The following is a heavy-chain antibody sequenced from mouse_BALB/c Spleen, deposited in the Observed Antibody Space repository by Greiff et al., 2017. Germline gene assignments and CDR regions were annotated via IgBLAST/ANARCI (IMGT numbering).Heavy chain of an antibody. D-gene: IGHD2-4*01. CDR1: GYTFTDYA. V-gene: IGHV1S137*01. J-gene: IGHJ3*01. Sequence: VQLQQSGAELVRPGVSVKISCEGSGYTFTDYAMHWVKQSHAKSLEWIGVISTYYGDASYNQKFKGKATMTVDKSSSTAYMELARLTSEDSAIYYCARGDYWFAYWGQGTLVTVSA. CDR3: ARGDYWFAY. CDR2: ISTYYGDA.